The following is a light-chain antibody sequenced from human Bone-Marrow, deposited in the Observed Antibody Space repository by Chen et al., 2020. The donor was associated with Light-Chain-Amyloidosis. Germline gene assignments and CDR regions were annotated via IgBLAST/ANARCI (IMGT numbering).Light chain of an antibody. J-gene: IGKJ5*01. V-gene: IGKV2-28*01. CDR3: MQALQTPIT. Sequence: DIVMTQSPLSLPVTPGEPASISCRSSQSLLHSNGYNSLDWYLQKPGQSPQVLIYLGSNRASGVPDRFSGSGSGPDFTLKISSVEAEDVGVYYCMQALQTPITFGQGTRLEIK. CDR1: QSLLHSNGYNS. CDR2: LGS.